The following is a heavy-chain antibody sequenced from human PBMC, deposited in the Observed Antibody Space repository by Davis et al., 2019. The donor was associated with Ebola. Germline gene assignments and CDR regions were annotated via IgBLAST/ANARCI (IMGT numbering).Heavy chain of an antibody. CDR2: ISGSGVST. D-gene: IGHD1-1*01. CDR3: ARYVKARTTRYYFDC. Sequence: GESLKISCAASGFTFSSDAMSWVRQAPGKGLEWVSAISGSGVSTYYADSVNGRFTISRDNATNSLSLQMTNLRADDTAVYYCARYVKARTTRYYFDCWGQGTLVTVSS. V-gene: IGHV3-23*01. J-gene: IGHJ4*02. CDR1: GFTFSSDA.